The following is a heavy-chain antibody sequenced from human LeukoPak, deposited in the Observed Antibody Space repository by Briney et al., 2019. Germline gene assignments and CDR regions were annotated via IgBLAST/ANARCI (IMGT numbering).Heavy chain of an antibody. CDR1: GGSVSSGSYY. J-gene: IGHJ4*02. CDR2: IYYSGST. V-gene: IGHV4-61*01. Sequence: SETLSLTCTVSGGSVSSGSYYWSWIRQPPGKGLEWIGYIYYSGSTNYNPSLKSRVTISVDTSKNQFSLKLSSVTAADTAVYYCARAYSGYRFDYRGQGTLVTVSS. CDR3: ARAYSGYRFDY. D-gene: IGHD5-12*01.